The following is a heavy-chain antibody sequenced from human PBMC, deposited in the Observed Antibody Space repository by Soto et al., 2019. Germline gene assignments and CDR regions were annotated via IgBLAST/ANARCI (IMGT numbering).Heavy chain of an antibody. D-gene: IGHD3-10*01. CDR1: GYTFDSNW. V-gene: IGHV5-51*01. J-gene: IGHJ5*02. Sequence: PGESLKISCQTAGYTFDSNWIGWVRQMPGKGLEWVGIVYPGGSDTRYSPSFQGQVTISADNSITTAYLQWSSLKASDTAMYYCARPTYGSGSYLVDQWGQGTLVTVSS. CDR3: ARPTYGSGSYLVDQ. CDR2: VYPGGSDT.